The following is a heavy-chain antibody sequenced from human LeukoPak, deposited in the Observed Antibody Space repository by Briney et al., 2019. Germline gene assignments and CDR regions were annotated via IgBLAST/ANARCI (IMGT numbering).Heavy chain of an antibody. D-gene: IGHD5-12*01. CDR1: GFTFDDYA. J-gene: IGHJ4*02. V-gene: IGHV3-9*01. CDR2: ISWNSGSI. Sequence: GGSLRLSCAASGFTFDDYAMHWVRQAPGKGLEWVSGISWNSGSIGYADSVKGRFTISRDNAKNSLYLQMNSLRAEDTAVYYCARGGEFSGYEIWGQGTLVTVSS. CDR3: ARGGEFSGYEI.